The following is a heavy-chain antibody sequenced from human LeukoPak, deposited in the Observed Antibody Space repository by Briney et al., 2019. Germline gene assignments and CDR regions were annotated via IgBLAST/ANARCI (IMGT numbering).Heavy chain of an antibody. Sequence: GGSLRLSCAASGFTFSSYAMSWVRQAPGKGLEWVSAISGSGGSTYYADSVKGRFTISRDNSKNTLYLQMNSLRAEDTAVYYCGNPGYYDSSGYSIDDYWGQGTLVTVSS. V-gene: IGHV3-23*01. CDR3: GNPGYYDSSGYSIDDY. J-gene: IGHJ4*02. CDR2: ISGSGGST. CDR1: GFTFSSYA. D-gene: IGHD3-22*01.